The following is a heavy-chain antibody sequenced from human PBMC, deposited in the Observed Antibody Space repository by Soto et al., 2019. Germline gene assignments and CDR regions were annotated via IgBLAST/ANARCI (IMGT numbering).Heavy chain of an antibody. V-gene: IGHV2-5*01. CDR1: GFTLSSSGVG. J-gene: IGHJ4*02. CDR2: IHWNDDK. CDR3: VHTSGGYGSDTSCLGSFAY. D-gene: IGHD2-2*01. Sequence: QITLKESGPTLVKHTETLTPTCTFSGFTLSSSGVGVGWIRQPPGKALEWLALIHWNDDKRHNPSLNSRLVITKDTSKSQVVLTMTNMDPVDTATYYCVHTSGGYGSDTSCLGSFAYWGQGTLVSVSS.